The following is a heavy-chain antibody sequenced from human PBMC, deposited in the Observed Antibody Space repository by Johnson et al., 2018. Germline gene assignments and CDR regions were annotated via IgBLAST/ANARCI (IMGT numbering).Heavy chain of an antibody. Sequence: QVQLQESGPGLVKPSETLSLTCTVSGDSISDFFWIWVRQSPGKGLEWIGYVFRTGSTTANPSLKSRVAISVDVSRNLFSLKLRSVTAADAAVYYCARSQDTGYGGCTGYDYGLDVWAKLPTVTVSS. V-gene: IGHV4-59*01. CDR1: GDSISDFF. CDR2: VFRTGST. D-gene: IGHD4-23*01. CDR3: ARSQDTGYGGCTGYDYGLDV. J-gene: IGHJ6*04.